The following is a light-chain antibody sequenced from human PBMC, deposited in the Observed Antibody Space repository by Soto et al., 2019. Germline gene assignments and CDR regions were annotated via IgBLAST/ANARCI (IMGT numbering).Light chain of an antibody. CDR1: QSINNNY. V-gene: IGKV3-20*01. Sequence: EVVLTQSPGTLSLSPGERATLSCRGSQSINNNYLAWYQQRPGQAPRLLIYGSSDRATGIPDRFSGSGSGTDFTLTISRPEPEDFAVYYCHQYGSSPPYTFGQGTKLEI. CDR2: GSS. J-gene: IGKJ2*01. CDR3: HQYGSSPPYT.